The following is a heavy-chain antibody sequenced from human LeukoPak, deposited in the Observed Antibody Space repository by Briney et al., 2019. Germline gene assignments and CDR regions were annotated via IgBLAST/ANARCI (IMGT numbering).Heavy chain of an antibody. Sequence: SETLSLTCAVYGGSFSGYYWSWIRQPPGKGLEWIEEINYSGSTNYNPSLKSRVTISVDTSKNQFSLKLSSVTAADTAVYYCARGVCSGGSCYSEWNYWGQGTLVTVSS. CDR2: INYSGST. CDR1: GGSFSGYY. CDR3: ARGVCSGGSCYSEWNY. J-gene: IGHJ4*02. V-gene: IGHV4-34*01. D-gene: IGHD2-15*01.